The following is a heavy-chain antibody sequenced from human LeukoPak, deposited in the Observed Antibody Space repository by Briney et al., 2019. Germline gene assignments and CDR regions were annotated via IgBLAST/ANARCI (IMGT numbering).Heavy chain of an antibody. Sequence: SVKVSCKASGGTLRRHTITWVRQAPGQELEWMGRIIPMMGIANYAQKFQGRVTITADTSTDTAYMDLISLRSEDTAVYYCASRSHKTIVGADTREVGDYWGQGTLVTVSS. V-gene: IGHV1-69*02. CDR1: GGTLRRHT. CDR2: IIPMMGIA. J-gene: IGHJ4*02. D-gene: IGHD6-19*01. CDR3: ASRSHKTIVGADTREVGDY.